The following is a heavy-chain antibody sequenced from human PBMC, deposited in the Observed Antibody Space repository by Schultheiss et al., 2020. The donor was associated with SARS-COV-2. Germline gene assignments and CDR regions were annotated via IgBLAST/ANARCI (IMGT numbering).Heavy chain of an antibody. CDR2: ISSSSSYI. J-gene: IGHJ3*02. D-gene: IGHD3-22*01. Sequence: GGSLRLSCAASGFTFSSYSMNWVRQAPGKGLEWVSSISSSSSYIYYADSVKGRFTISRDNSKNTLYLQMNSLRAEDTAVYYCSIPVTMIVVVNDGLDAFDIWGQGTMVTVSS. V-gene: IGHV3-21*01. CDR1: GFTFSSYS. CDR3: SIPVTMIVVVNDGLDAFDI.